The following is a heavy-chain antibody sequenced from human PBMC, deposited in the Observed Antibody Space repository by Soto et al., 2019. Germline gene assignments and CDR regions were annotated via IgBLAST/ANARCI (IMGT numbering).Heavy chain of an antibody. CDR2: IIPMFGSA. CDR3: ARGGDIVLVPTDISWFDP. D-gene: IGHD2-2*01. J-gene: IGHJ5*02. CDR1: GGTFSNYA. Sequence: SVKVSCKASGGTFSNYAISWVRQAPGQGLEWMGGIIPMFGSANYAQKFQGRVTITADESTSTAYMELSSLRSEDTAVYYCARGGDIVLVPTDISWFDPWGQGTLVTVSS. V-gene: IGHV1-69*13.